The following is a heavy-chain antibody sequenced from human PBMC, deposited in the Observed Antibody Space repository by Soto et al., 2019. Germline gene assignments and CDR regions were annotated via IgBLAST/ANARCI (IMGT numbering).Heavy chain of an antibody. CDR2: IYHSGST. Sequence: SETLSLTCTVSGGSIDSYYWSWIRQRPGKGLEWIGYIYHSGSTDYNPSPNSRVTISVATSKKQFSLNLTSVTAADTAVYYCATNVDTAMGYDYWGQGALVTVYS. D-gene: IGHD5-18*01. V-gene: IGHV4-59*01. J-gene: IGHJ4*02. CDR1: GGSIDSYY. CDR3: ATNVDTAMGYDY.